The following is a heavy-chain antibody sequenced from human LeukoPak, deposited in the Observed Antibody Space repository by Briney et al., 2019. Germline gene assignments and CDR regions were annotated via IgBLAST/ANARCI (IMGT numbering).Heavy chain of an antibody. J-gene: IGHJ4*02. CDR2: ISGSGDNT. D-gene: IGHD3-10*01. Sequence: GGSLTLSCAASGFTFSSHGMSWVRQAPGKGLEWVSPISGSGDNTYYADSVKGRFTISRDNSKNTLYLQMNSLRAEDTAVYYCARVTYGSGTYGAFDYWGQGTLVTVSS. CDR1: GFTFSSHG. V-gene: IGHV3-23*01. CDR3: ARVTYGSGTYGAFDY.